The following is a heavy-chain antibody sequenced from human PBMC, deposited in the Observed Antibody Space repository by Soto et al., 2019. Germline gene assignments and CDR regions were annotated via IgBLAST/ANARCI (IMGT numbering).Heavy chain of an antibody. J-gene: IGHJ6*02. Sequence: GGSLRLSCAASGFTFSSYAMHWVRQAPGKGLEWVAVISYDGSNKYYADSVKGRFTISRDNSKNTLYLQMNSLRAEDTAVYYCAKGRSYYYYYGVDVWGQGTTVTVS. CDR1: GFTFSSYA. CDR2: ISYDGSNK. CDR3: AKGRSYYYYYGVDV. V-gene: IGHV3-30-3*01.